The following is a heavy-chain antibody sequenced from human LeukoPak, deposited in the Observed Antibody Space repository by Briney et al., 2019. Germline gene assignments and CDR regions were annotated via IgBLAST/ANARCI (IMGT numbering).Heavy chain of an antibody. Sequence: SGGSLRLSCAASGFTFSGSAMSWVRQAPGKGLEWVSAISDSGGSTYYADSVKGRFTISRDNSKNTLYLQMNSLRAEDTAIYYCAKPGSGWYVDYWGQGTLVTVSS. CDR3: AKPGSGWYVDY. J-gene: IGHJ4*02. CDR1: GFTFSGSA. CDR2: ISDSGGST. V-gene: IGHV3-23*01. D-gene: IGHD6-19*01.